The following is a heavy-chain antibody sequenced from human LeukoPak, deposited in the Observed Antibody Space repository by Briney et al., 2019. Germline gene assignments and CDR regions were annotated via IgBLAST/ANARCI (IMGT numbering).Heavy chain of an antibody. CDR2: ISSSGSPI. CDR3: ARDPMVRGNDAFDI. D-gene: IGHD3-10*01. J-gene: IGHJ3*02. Sequence: TGGSLRLSCAASGFTFSTYEMNWVRQAPGKGLEWVSYISSSGSPIYYADSVKGRFTISRDNAKNSLYLQMNSLRAEDTAVYYCARDPMVRGNDAFDIWGQGTMGTVSA. CDR1: GFTFSTYE. V-gene: IGHV3-48*03.